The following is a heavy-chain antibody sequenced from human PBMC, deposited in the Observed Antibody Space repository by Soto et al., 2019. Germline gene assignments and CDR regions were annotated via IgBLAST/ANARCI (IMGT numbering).Heavy chain of an antibody. Sequence: SETLSLTCTVSGGSISSSSYYWGWIRQPPGKGLEWIGSIYYSGSTYYNPSLKSRVTISVDTSKNQFSLKLSSVTAADTAVYYCARHMALVRGVPNWFDPWGQGTLVTVSS. CDR1: GGSISSSSYY. CDR3: ARHMALVRGVPNWFDP. J-gene: IGHJ5*02. D-gene: IGHD3-10*01. V-gene: IGHV4-39*01. CDR2: IYYSGST.